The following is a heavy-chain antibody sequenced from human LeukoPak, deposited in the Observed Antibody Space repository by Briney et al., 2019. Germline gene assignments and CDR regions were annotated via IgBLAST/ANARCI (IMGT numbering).Heavy chain of an antibody. J-gene: IGHJ5*02. D-gene: IGHD1-26*01. V-gene: IGHV3-30*07. CDR3: AKGIVGAEPRGNWFDP. CDR1: GFTFSSFA. CDR2: ISYDGRDK. Sequence: PGGSLRLSCAGSGFTFSSFAFHWVRQAPGKGLEWVAVISYDGRDKYYADSVKGRFTISRDNSKNTLYLQMNSLRAEDTAVYYCAKGIVGAEPRGNWFDPWGQGTQVTVSS.